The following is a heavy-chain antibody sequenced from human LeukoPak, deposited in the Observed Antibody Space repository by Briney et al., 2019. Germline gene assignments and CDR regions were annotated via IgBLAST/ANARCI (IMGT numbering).Heavy chain of an antibody. J-gene: IGHJ3*02. Sequence: ASVKVSCKASGYTFTNYYIHWVRQAPGQGLECMGIINPSGGSTSYAQKLQGRFTITTDTSTSTAYMELRSLRSDDTAVYYCARGRLNQQWLVSDAFDIWGQGTMVTVSS. CDR3: ARGRLNQQWLVSDAFDI. CDR2: INPSGGST. D-gene: IGHD6-19*01. CDR1: GYTFTNYY. V-gene: IGHV1-46*01.